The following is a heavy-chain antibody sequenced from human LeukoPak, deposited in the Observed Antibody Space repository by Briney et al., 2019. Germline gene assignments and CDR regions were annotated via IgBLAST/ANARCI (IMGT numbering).Heavy chain of an antibody. V-gene: IGHV3-66*02. CDR1: GFTFSNYD. CDR2: IYSGGST. D-gene: IGHD2-15*01. Sequence: QTGGSLRLSCAASGFTFSNYDMNWVRQAPGRGLEWVSVIYSGGSTYYADSVKGRFTISRDNSKNTLYLQMNSLRAEDTAVYYCARDLEVVVAATNTRYYYYYYMDVWGKGTTVTVSS. J-gene: IGHJ6*03. CDR3: ARDLEVVVAATNTRYYYYYYMDV.